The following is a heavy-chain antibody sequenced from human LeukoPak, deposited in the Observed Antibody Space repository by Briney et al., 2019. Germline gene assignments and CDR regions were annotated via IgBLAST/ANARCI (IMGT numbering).Heavy chain of an antibody. J-gene: IGHJ5*02. D-gene: IGHD2-21*02. CDR2: IHYSGKT. CDR1: GGFISNAIYY. CDR3: VRRCGGDCYSKMGLDL. V-gene: IGHV4-39*01. Sequence: SETLSLTXIVSGGFISNAIYYWAWIRQSPGEGLEWIGSIHYSGKTYYYPSLKSRVTMSVDTSKNQFSLKLSSVTAADTAVYYCVRRCGGDCYSKMGLDLWGQGTAVTVSS.